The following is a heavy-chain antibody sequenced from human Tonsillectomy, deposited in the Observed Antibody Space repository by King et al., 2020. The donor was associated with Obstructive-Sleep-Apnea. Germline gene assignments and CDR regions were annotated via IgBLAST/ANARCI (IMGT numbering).Heavy chain of an antibody. CDR3: ARHKILTIAAADDY. V-gene: IGHV4-39*01. D-gene: IGHD6-13*01. Sequence: QLQESGPGLVKPSEPLSLTCTVSGGSISSSSYYWGWIRQPPGKGLEWSGSIHSSGDTYYYPSLKSRVTISVDTSKNQLSLKLNSVTAADTAVYYCARHKILTIAAADDYWGQGTLVTVSS. CDR2: IHSSGDT. J-gene: IGHJ4*02. CDR1: GGSISSSSYY.